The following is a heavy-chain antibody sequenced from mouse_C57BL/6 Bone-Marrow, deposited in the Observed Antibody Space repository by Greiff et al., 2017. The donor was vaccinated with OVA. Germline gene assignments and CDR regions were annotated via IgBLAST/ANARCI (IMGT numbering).Heavy chain of an antibody. V-gene: IGHV1-81*01. Sequence: QVQLQQSGAELARPGASVKLSCKASGYTFTSYGISWVKQRTGQGLEWIGEIYPRSGNTYYNEKFKGKATLTADKSSSTAYMELRSLTSEDSAVYFCARTDSSGFTYAMDYWGQGTSVTVSS. CDR2: IYPRSGNT. D-gene: IGHD3-2*02. J-gene: IGHJ4*01. CDR1: GYTFTSYG. CDR3: ARTDSSGFTYAMDY.